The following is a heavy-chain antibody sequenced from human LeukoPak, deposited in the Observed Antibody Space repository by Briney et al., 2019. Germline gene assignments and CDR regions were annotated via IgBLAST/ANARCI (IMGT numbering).Heavy chain of an antibody. Sequence: SETLSLTCTVSGGSISSSSYYWSWIRQPPGKGLEWIGYIYYSGSTNYNPSLKSRVTISVDTSKNQFSLKLSSVTAADTAVYYCARGLYSYGLWGQGTLVTVSS. CDR1: GGSISSSSYY. CDR3: ARGLYSYGL. CDR2: IYYSGST. J-gene: IGHJ4*02. V-gene: IGHV4-61*01. D-gene: IGHD5-18*01.